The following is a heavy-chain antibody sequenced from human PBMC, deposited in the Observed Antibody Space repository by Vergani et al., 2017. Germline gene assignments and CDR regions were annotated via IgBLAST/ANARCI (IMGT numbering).Heavy chain of an antibody. Sequence: QVQLQESGPGLVQPAETLSLTCVVSNSSINSNYYWGWIRQSPGKRLEWIGSVSHSGSTFSNPSLKSRVTISVDKSKKLISLILNSVIAADTAVYYCVRDAINYDVLTGYYIGLDSWGQGTLVTVSS. V-gene: IGHV4-38-2*01. J-gene: IGHJ4*02. CDR3: VRDAINYDVLTGYYIGLDS. CDR2: VSHSGST. D-gene: IGHD3-9*01. CDR1: NSSINSNYY.